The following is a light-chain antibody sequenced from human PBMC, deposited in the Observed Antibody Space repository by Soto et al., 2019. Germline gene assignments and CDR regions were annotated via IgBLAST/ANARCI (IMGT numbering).Light chain of an antibody. Sequence: QSALTQPASVSGSPGQSITISCTGTSSDVGFYNYVSWYQHHPGKAPKLMIYDVTNRPSGVSNRFSGSKSGNTASLTISGLQAEDEADYYCSSYTSSNTLVFGGGTKVTVL. CDR1: SSDVGFYNY. CDR3: SSYTSSNTLV. J-gene: IGLJ2*01. CDR2: DVT. V-gene: IGLV2-14*03.